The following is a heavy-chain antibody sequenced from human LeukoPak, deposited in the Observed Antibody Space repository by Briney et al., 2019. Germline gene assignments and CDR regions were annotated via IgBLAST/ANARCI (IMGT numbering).Heavy chain of an antibody. CDR1: GFTFSGFW. J-gene: IGHJ3*01. CDR2: INSDGSEG. CDR3: ARSSYSSSSSV. V-gene: IGHV3-7*03. D-gene: IGHD6-6*01. Sequence: QSGGSLRLSCADSGFTFSGFWMSWSRQAPGKGLEWVASINSDGSEGYYADVVKGRFTISRDNAKNSLYLQINSLRAEDTAVYYCARSSYSSSSSVWGQGTMVTVSS.